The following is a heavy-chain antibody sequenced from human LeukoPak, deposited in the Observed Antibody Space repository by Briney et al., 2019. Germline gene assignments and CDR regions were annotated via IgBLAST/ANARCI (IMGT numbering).Heavy chain of an antibody. CDR3: ARESGSYRTGFDY. Sequence: ASVKVSCKASGGTFSSYAISWVRQAPGQGLEWMGGIIPIFGTANYAQKFQGRVTMTRDTSTSTVYMELSSLRSEDTAVYYCARESGSYRTGFDYWGQGTLVTVSS. D-gene: IGHD1-26*01. CDR1: GGTFSSYA. CDR2: IIPIFGTA. J-gene: IGHJ4*02. V-gene: IGHV1-69*05.